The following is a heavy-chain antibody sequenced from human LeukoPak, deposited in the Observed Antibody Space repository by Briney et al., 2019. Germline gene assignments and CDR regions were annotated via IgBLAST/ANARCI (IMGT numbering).Heavy chain of an antibody. D-gene: IGHD2-8*02. CDR3: TRDQVYCTGGYCYFEY. Sequence: QSGGSLRLSCAGSGFTFSSYGMHWVRQAPGRGLEWVAVIWSDGSNKYYADSVKGRFTISRDNSKNTLYLQMNSLRAEDTAVYYCTRDQVYCTGGYCYFEYWGQGTLVSVSS. V-gene: IGHV3-33*01. J-gene: IGHJ4*02. CDR1: GFTFSSYG. CDR2: IWSDGSNK.